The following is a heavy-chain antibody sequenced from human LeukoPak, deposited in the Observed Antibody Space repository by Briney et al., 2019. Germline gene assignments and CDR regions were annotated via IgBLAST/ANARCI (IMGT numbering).Heavy chain of an antibody. J-gene: IGHJ3*02. CDR2: INSDGSST. V-gene: IGHV3-74*01. CDR1: GFTFSSYS. CDR3: ARVLYDSSGFNAFDI. Sequence: GGSPRLSCAASGFTFSSYSMNWVRQAPGKGLVWVSRINSDGSSTSYADSVKGRFTISRDNAKNTLYLQMNSLRAEDTAVYYCARVLYDSSGFNAFDIWGQGTMVTVSS. D-gene: IGHD3-22*01.